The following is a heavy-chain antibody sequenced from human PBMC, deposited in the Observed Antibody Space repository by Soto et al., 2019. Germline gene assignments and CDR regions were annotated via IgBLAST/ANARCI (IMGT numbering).Heavy chain of an antibody. CDR2: ISSSGSTI. CDR3: ARDFAIFGVVSNWFDP. J-gene: IGHJ5*02. Sequence: GGSLRLSCAASGFTFSDYYMSWVRQAPGKGLEWVSYISSSGSTIYYADSVKGRFTISRDNAKNSLYLQMNSLRAEDTAVYYCARDFAIFGVVSNWFDPWGQGTLVTVSS. V-gene: IGHV3-11*01. CDR1: GFTFSDYY. D-gene: IGHD3-3*01.